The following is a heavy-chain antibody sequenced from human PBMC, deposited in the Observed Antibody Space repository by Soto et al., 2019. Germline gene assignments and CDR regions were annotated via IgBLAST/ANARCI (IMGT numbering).Heavy chain of an antibody. V-gene: IGHV1-8*01. CDR3: ARVMRSSSWYEDWFDP. CDR1: GYTFTSYD. Sequence: GASVKVSCKASGYTFTSYDINWVRQATGQGLEWMGWMNPSSGNTGYAQKFQGRVTMTRNTSISTAYMELSSLRSEDTAVYYCARVMRSSSWYEDWFDPWGQGTLVTVSS. CDR2: MNPSSGNT. D-gene: IGHD6-13*01. J-gene: IGHJ5*02.